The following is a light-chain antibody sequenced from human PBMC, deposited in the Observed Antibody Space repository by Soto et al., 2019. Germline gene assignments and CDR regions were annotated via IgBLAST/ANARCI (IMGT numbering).Light chain of an antibody. Sequence: DIQMTQSPSSLSASVGDRVTITCRASQSISNYLNWYQQKPGKAPKVLISAASSLQSGGPSRFSGVGSGTDFTLTISSLRPDDFATYYCQQSYSSPYTFGHGSKLEIK. CDR2: AAS. CDR3: QQSYSSPYT. V-gene: IGKV1-39*01. CDR1: QSISNY. J-gene: IGKJ2*01.